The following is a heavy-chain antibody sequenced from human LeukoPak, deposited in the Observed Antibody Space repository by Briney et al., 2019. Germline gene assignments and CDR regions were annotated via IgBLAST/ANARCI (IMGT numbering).Heavy chain of an antibody. CDR1: GGSISSYY. D-gene: IGHD6-13*01. Sequence: TSETLSLTCTVSGGSISSYYWSWVRQPAGKGLEWIGRIYASGNTNYNPSLKGRVAMTVDTSKNQFSLNLSSVTAADTAVYYCARGRGSSWYYFDSWGQGTLVTVSS. CDR3: ARGRGSSWYYFDS. V-gene: IGHV4-4*07. J-gene: IGHJ4*02. CDR2: IYASGNT.